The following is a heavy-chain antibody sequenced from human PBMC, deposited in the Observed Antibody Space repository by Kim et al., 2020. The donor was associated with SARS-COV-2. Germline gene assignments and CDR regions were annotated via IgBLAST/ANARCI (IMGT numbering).Heavy chain of an antibody. CDR1: GGSISSGDYY. J-gene: IGHJ4*02. Sequence: SETLSLTCTVSGGSISSGDYYWSWIRQPPGKDLEWIGYIYYSGSTYYNPSLKSRVTISVDTSKNQFSLKLSSVTAADTAVYYCARAGVVPAAIGLWGQGTLVTVSS. D-gene: IGHD2-2*02. CDR2: IYYSGST. V-gene: IGHV4-30-4*01. CDR3: ARAGVVPAAIGL.